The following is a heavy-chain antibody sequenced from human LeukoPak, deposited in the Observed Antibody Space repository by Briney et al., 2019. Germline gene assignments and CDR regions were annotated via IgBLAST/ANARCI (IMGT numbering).Heavy chain of an antibody. D-gene: IGHD2-2*01. CDR3: ARGQYHLLYWYFDL. V-gene: IGHV4-39*07. CDR1: GASLDSGDYY. J-gene: IGHJ2*01. CDR2: IHYSGNT. Sequence: PSETLSLTCAVSGASLDSGDYYWGWIRQSPGRGLECIASIHYSGNTYYDPSLKSRVTLSVDTSKNQFSLKLSSVTAADTAVYYCARGQYHLLYWYFDLWGRGTLVTVSS.